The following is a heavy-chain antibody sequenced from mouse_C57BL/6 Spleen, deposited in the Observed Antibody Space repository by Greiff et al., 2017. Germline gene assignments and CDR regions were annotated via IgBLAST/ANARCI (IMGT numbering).Heavy chain of an antibody. Sequence: EVKLMESGGGLVKPGGSLKLSCAASGFTFSSYAMSWVRQTPEKRLEWVATISDGGSYTYYPDNVKGRFTISRDNAKNNLYLQMSHLKSEDTAMYYCARDVGNWDFYYAMDYWGQGTSVTVSS. CDR1: GFTFSSYA. J-gene: IGHJ4*01. D-gene: IGHD4-1*01. CDR3: ARDVGNWDFYYAMDY. V-gene: IGHV5-4*01. CDR2: ISDGGSYT.